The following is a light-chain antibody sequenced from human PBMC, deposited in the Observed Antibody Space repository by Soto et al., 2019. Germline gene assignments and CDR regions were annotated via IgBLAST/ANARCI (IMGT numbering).Light chain of an antibody. CDR3: QQHSHWPPWT. J-gene: IGKJ1*01. V-gene: IGKV3-11*01. CDR2: VAA. Sequence: EVVLTQSPATLSLSPGERATLSCRASQNVRTFLDWYHQKPGQAPRLLIYVAANRATGIPARFSGSGSGTDFTLTISSREPEDFAVYYCQQHSHWPPWTFGQGTRVEIQ. CDR1: QNVRTF.